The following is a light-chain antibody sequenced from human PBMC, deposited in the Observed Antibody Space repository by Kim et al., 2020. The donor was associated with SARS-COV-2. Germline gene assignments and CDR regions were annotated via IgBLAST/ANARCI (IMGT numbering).Light chain of an antibody. CDR2: DAT. V-gene: IGKV1-9*01. CDR1: QAIINH. Sequence: CASVGDRVIITCRASQAIINHLAWYQQKPGKAPKLLIYDATTLQSGVSSRFSGSGFGTDFTLTISSLQPEDVATYYCQQLNTYPLTFGGGTKVEI. J-gene: IGKJ4*01. CDR3: QQLNTYPLT.